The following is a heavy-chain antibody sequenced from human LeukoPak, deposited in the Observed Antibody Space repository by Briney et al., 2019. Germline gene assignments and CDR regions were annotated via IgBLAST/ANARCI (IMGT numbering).Heavy chain of an antibody. CDR2: IYPGDSDT. J-gene: IGHJ4*02. V-gene: IGHV5-51*01. CDR3: VRHEPAAMTGGAVAPDY. CDR1: GYIFTSYW. Sequence: RGESLKISCKGFGYIFTSYWIGWVRQMPGKGLEWMGIIYPGDSDTRYSTSFQGQVTISADKSITTAYLQWSSLKASDTAMYYCVRHEPAAMTGGAVAPDYWGQGTLVTVSS. D-gene: IGHD2-2*01.